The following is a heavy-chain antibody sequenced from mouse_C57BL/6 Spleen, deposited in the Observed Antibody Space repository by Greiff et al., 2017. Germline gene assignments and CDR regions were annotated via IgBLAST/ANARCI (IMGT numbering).Heavy chain of an antibody. CDR1: GYTFTSYW. CDR2: IDPSDSET. CDR3: ALFGNYAMDY. D-gene: IGHD1-1*02. J-gene: IGHJ4*01. Sequence: QVQLKQPGAELVRPGSSVKLSCKASGYTFTSYWMHWVKQRPIQGLEWIGNIDPSDSETHYNQKFKDKATLTVDKSSSTAYMQLSSLTSEDSAVYYCALFGNYAMDYWGQGTSVTVSS. V-gene: IGHV1-52*01.